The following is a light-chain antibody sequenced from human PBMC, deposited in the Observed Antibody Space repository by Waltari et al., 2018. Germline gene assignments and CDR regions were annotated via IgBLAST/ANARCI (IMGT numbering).Light chain of an antibody. CDR1: QSISSS. V-gene: IGKV1-13*02. CDR2: NAN. CDR3: QQGNSYPFT. Sequence: IQMSQSPSSLSASLADRITITCRASQSISSSLNWYQQKPGKAPKLLIYNANSLASGVPSSFSGSGSGTEFTLTISSLQPEDFASYYCQQGNSYPFTFGPGTKLDIK. J-gene: IGKJ3*01.